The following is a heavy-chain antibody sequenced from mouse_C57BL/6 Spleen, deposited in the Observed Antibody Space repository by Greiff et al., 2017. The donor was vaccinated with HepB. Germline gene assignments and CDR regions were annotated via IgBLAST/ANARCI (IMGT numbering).Heavy chain of an antibody. CDR3: TRPHRGGYFDV. Sequence: QVQLQQSGAELVRPGASVTLSCKASGYTFTDYEMHWVKQTPVHGLEWIGAIDPETGGTAYNQKFKGKAILTADKSSSTAYMELRSLTSEDSAVYYCTRPHRGGYFDVWGTGTTVTVSS. V-gene: IGHV1-15*01. CDR1: GYTFTDYE. CDR2: IDPETGGT. J-gene: IGHJ1*03.